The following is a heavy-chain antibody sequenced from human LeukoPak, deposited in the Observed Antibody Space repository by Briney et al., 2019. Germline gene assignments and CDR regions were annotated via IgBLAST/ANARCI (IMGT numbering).Heavy chain of an antibody. CDR2: FDPEDGET. D-gene: IGHD4-17*01. Sequence: GGFDPEDGETIYAQKFQGRVTMTEDTSTDTAYMELSSLRSDDTAVYYCARGETTVTWYFDYWGQGTLVTVSS. J-gene: IGHJ4*02. V-gene: IGHV1-24*01. CDR3: ARGETTVTWYFDY.